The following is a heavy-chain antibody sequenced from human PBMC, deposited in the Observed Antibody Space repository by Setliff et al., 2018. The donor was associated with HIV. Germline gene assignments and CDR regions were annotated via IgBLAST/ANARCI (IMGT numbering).Heavy chain of an antibody. V-gene: IGHV3-23*01. Sequence: GGSLRLSCAASGFTFRNYNFNWVRQAPGRGLEWVSGISGSGSSTYYADSVKGRFTISRDNSKNTLYLQMNRLRAEDTAVYYCANSPARPPFDCWGQGALVTVSS. J-gene: IGHJ4*02. CDR2: ISGSGSST. CDR1: GFTFRNYN. D-gene: IGHD6-6*01. CDR3: ANSPARPPFDC.